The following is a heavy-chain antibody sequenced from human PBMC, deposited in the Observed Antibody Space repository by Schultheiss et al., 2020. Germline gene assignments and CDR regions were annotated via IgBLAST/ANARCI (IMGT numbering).Heavy chain of an antibody. CDR2: IIPIFGTA. J-gene: IGHJ5*02. V-gene: IGHV1-69*13. CDR1: GYTFTSYG. CDR3: ARGRELRPWHP. Sequence: SVKVSCKASGYTFTSYGISWVRQAPGQGLEWMGGIIPIFGTANYAQKFQGRVTITADESTSTAYMELRSLRSDDTAVYYCARGRELRPWHPWGQGTLVTVSS. D-gene: IGHD1-26*01.